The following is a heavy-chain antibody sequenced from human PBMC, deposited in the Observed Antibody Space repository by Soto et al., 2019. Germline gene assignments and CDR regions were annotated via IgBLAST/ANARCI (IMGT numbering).Heavy chain of an antibody. V-gene: IGHV3-66*01. J-gene: IGHJ4*02. Sequence: AGGLLRLARGASGLSVSSNYMSWVSQAPGKGLEWVSVIYSGGSTYYADSVKGRFTISRDNSKNTLYLQMNSLRAEDMAVYYCAREYYDILTGYYKDYWGQGTLVTVSS. D-gene: IGHD3-9*01. CDR3: AREYYDILTGYYKDY. CDR1: GLSVSSNY. CDR2: IYSGGST.